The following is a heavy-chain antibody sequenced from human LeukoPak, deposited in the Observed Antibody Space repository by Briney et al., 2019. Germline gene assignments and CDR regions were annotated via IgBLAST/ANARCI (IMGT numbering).Heavy chain of an antibody. CDR3: TTYLSI. V-gene: IGHV3-30*02. CDR2: ILYDGSNQ. Sequence: GGSLRLSCVASGFSFSSYGMLWVRQAPGKGLEWVASILYDGSNQYYVDSVKGRFTISRDDSENTLYLEMNSLKTEDTAVYYCTTYLSIWGQGTLVTVSS. J-gene: IGHJ4*02. CDR1: GFSFSSYG. D-gene: IGHD1-14*01.